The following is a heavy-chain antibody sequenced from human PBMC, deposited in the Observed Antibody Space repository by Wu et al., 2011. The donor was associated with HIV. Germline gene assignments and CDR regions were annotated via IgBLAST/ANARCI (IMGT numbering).Heavy chain of an antibody. D-gene: IGHD1-1*01. CDR1: GGTLSSYA. Sequence: QVQLVQSGAEVKKPGSSVKVSCKASGGTLSSYAISWVRQAPGQGLEWMGRIIPIFGTTNYAQKFQGRVTITADESTSTAYTELSSLRFEDTAVYYCARAIGTTSPYYYHYMDVWGKGTTVTVSS. J-gene: IGHJ6*03. V-gene: IGHV1-69*15. CDR2: IIPIFGTT. CDR3: ARAIGTTSPYYYHYMDV.